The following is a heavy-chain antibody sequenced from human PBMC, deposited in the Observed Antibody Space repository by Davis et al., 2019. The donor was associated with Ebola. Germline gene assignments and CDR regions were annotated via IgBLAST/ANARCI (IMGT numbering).Heavy chain of an antibody. CDR3: VRHYSTVWYHYDYFDY. CDR2: IRSKANSYAT. J-gene: IGHJ4*02. V-gene: IGHV3-73*01. Sequence: GGSLRLSCAASGFTFSGSAMHWVRQASGKGLEWVGRIRSKANSYATAYAASVKGRFTISRDDSKNTAYLQMNSLRDEDTAVYYCVRHYSTVWYHYDYFDYWGQGALVTVSS. CDR1: GFTFSGSA. D-gene: IGHD6-19*01.